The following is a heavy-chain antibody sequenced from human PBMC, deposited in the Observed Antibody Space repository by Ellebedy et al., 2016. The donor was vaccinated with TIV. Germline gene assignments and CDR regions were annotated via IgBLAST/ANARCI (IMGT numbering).Heavy chain of an antibody. D-gene: IGHD6-19*01. CDR1: GFTVSSNY. CDR2: IYSGGST. J-gene: IGHJ4*02. CDR3: ARETHTSSGWDY. V-gene: IGHV3-53*01. Sequence: GESLKISXAASGFTVSSNYMSWVRQAPGKGLEWVSVIYSGGSTYYADSVKGRFTISRDNSKNTLYLQMNSLRAEDTAVYYCARETHTSSGWDYWGQGTLVTVSS.